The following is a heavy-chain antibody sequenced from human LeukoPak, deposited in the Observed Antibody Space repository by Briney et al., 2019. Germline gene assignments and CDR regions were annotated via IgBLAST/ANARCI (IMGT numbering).Heavy chain of an antibody. J-gene: IGHJ5*02. Sequence: TSETLSLTCTVSGGSISSYYWSWIRQPAGKGLEWIGRIYTSGSTNYNPSLKSRVTMSVDTSKNQFSLKLSSVTAADTAVYYCARGSVADYDFWSGFGWFDPWGQGTLVTVSS. CDR3: ARGSVADYDFWSGFGWFDP. CDR2: IYTSGST. CDR1: GGSISSYY. V-gene: IGHV4-4*07. D-gene: IGHD3-3*01.